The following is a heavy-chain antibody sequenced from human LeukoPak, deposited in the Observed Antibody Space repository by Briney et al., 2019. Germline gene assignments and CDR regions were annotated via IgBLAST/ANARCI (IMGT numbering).Heavy chain of an antibody. CDR2: TQYRGYA. CDR1: GGSISTYY. Sequence: SETLSLTCTVSGGSISTYYWTWIRQSPGKGLEWTGYTQYRGYADYSPSLKSRVTISVDTSNNQCSLRLSSVTAADTAVYYCARVGSLTTFDWGQGTLVTVSS. D-gene: IGHD4-17*01. V-gene: IGHV4-59*01. CDR3: ARVGSLTTFD. J-gene: IGHJ4*02.